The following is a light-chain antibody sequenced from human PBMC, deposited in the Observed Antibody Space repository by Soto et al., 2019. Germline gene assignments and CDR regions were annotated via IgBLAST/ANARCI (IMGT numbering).Light chain of an antibody. J-gene: IGLJ1*01. CDR1: SSNIGSNT. CDR2: SNN. V-gene: IGLV1-44*01. CDR3: AAWVYTLTLFYV. Sequence: QSALTQPPSASGTPGQRVTISCSGSSSNIGSNTVNWYQQLPGTAPKLLIYSNNQRPSGVPDRFSGSKSGTSASLAISGLQSDDEFNYSGAAWVYTLTLFYVLETGTK.